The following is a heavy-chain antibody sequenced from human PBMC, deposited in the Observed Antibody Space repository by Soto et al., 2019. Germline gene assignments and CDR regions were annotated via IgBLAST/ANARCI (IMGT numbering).Heavy chain of an antibody. CDR1: GGSITDYY. V-gene: IGHV4-59*01. CDR3: GSVDPTPTRTGDYYYYGVDV. CDR2: IYHGGSA. J-gene: IGHJ6*01. D-gene: IGHD2-8*02. Sequence: PSETLSLTCAVSGGSITDYYWSWIRQPPGKGLEWIGYIYHGGSANYSPSLKSRVTISLNTSKSQFYMTLTSVTAADSAVYYCGSVDPTPTRTGDYYYYGVDVWGPGTTVNVSS.